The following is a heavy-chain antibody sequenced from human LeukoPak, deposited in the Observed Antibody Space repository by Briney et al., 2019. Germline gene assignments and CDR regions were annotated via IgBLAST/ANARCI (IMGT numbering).Heavy chain of an antibody. D-gene: IGHD3-3*01. Sequence: GGSLRLSCAASGFTFSSYAMHWVRQAPGKGLEWVAVISYDGSNKYYVDSVKGRFTISRDNSKNTLYLQMNSLRAEDTAVYYCARGPYYDFWSGSTGAAFDIWGQGTMVTVSS. CDR3: ARGPYYDFWSGSTGAAFDI. CDR2: ISYDGSNK. J-gene: IGHJ3*02. CDR1: GFTFSSYA. V-gene: IGHV3-30-3*01.